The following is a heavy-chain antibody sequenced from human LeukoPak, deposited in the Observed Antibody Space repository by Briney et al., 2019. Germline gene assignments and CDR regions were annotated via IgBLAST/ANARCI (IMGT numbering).Heavy chain of an antibody. CDR1: GFTFSDYY. Sequence: PGGSLRLSCAASGFTFSDYYMSWRRQAPGQGLEWVSYISSSSSYTNYADSVKGRFTISRDNAKNSPYLQMYSLRAEDTAVHYCARENEGIRYFDWYNWFDPWGQGTLVTVSS. CDR2: ISSSSSYT. J-gene: IGHJ5*02. CDR3: ARENEGIRYFDWYNWFDP. D-gene: IGHD3-9*01. V-gene: IGHV3-11*05.